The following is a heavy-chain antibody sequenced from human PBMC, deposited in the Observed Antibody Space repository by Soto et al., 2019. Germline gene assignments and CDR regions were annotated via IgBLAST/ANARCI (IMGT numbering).Heavy chain of an antibody. J-gene: IGHJ6*02. CDR1: GGSFSGYY. CDR2: INHSGST. D-gene: IGHD3-22*01. CDR3: ARSPDSSGYYPRWYYYGMDV. Sequence: PSETLSLTCAVFGGSFSGYYWNWVRQAPGKGLEWIGEINHSGSTNYYWSLKSRVTISVDTSRNQFSLKLSSVTAADTAVYYCARSPDSSGYYPRWYYYGMDVWGQGTTVTVSS. V-gene: IGHV4-34*01.